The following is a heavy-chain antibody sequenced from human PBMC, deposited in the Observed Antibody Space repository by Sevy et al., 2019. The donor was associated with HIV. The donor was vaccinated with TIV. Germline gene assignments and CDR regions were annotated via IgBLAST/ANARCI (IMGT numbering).Heavy chain of an antibody. CDR2: IRYDGNEK. J-gene: IGHJ4*02. CDR1: GFIFSSYG. CDR3: ARGQGLDY. Sequence: GGSLRLSCAASGFIFSSYGMHWVRQAPGKGLDWVAFIRYDGNEKYFADSVRGRFTISRDNSKNTLYMQMNKLRSEDTAVYYGARGQGLDYWGQGTLVTVSS. V-gene: IGHV3-30*02.